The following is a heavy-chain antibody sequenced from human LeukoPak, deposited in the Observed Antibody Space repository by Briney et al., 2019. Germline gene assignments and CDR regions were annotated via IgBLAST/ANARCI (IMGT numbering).Heavy chain of an antibody. CDR2: INHSGST. Sequence: SETLSLTCAVYGGSFSGHYWNWIRQPPGNGLEWIGEINHSGSTNYNPSLKSRVTISIDTSKNQFSLKLSSVTAADTAVYYCARVLRYPYYYYMDVWGKGTTVTVTS. V-gene: IGHV4-34*01. CDR1: GGSFSGHY. J-gene: IGHJ6*03. D-gene: IGHD1-14*01. CDR3: ARVLRYPYYYYMDV.